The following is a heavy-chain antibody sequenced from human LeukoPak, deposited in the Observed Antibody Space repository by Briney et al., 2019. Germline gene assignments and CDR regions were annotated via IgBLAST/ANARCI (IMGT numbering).Heavy chain of an antibody. CDR3: VAEMTASAAFDF. J-gene: IGHJ3*01. CDR1: GDSITSNSHY. CDR2: LHHTGRN. D-gene: IGHD2-21*02. V-gene: IGHV4-39*01. Sequence: SETLSLSCTVPGDSITSNSHYWGWIRQPPGKTLEWIGSLHHTGRNYSNTALKSRVSISLDTSKSQFSLKLNSVTAADSGVYYCVAEMTASAAFDFWGQGTMVAVSS.